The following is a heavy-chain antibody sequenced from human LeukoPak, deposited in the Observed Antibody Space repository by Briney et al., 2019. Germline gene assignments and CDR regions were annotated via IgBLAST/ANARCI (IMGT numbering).Heavy chain of an antibody. V-gene: IGHV7-4-1*02. J-gene: IGHJ1*01. D-gene: IGHD1-7*01. Sequence: GASVKVSCKASGYIFSIYAMIWVRQAPGQGLELMGWINPNTGNPTDAQGFTGRFVFSLDTSVSTAYLQISSLKPEDTAVYYCARDYTVAIGTTTYFQHWGQGTLVTVSS. CDR2: INPNTGNP. CDR1: GYIFSIYA. CDR3: ARDYTVAIGTTTYFQH.